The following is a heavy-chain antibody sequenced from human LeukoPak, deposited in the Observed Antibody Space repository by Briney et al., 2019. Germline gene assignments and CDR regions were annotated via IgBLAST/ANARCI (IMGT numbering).Heavy chain of an antibody. CDR1: GFTFTSYA. CDR3: AKRSLSGTWYFDL. CDR2: ISGGGGST. Sequence: GGSLRLSCAVSGFTFTSYAVNWVRQAPGKGLEWVSSISGGGGSTYYADSVKGRFTISRDNSGKTLYLQMNSLRAEDTAVYYCAKRSLSGTWYFDLWGRGTLVIVSS. J-gene: IGHJ2*01. D-gene: IGHD3-3*01. V-gene: IGHV3-23*01.